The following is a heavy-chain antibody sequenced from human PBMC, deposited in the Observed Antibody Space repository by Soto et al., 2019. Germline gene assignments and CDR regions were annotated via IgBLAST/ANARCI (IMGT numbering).Heavy chain of an antibody. CDR2: VSIGGST. Sequence: VQLLESGGGLVQPEGSLRLSCAASGFTFSSYAMGWVRQGPGKGLEWVAVVSIGGSTHYADSVRGRFTISRDNSKNTRSLQKNSLTAEDTAVYFCAKRRGAGGHFDYWGQGALVTVSS. CDR3: AKRRGAGGHFDY. J-gene: IGHJ4*02. D-gene: IGHD2-15*01. V-gene: IGHV3-23*01. CDR1: GFTFSSYA.